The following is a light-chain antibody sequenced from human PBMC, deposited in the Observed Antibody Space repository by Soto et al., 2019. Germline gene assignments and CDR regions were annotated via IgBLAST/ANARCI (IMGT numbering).Light chain of an antibody. Sequence: EIVLTQSPATLSLSPGERATLSCRASQSVSSYLAWYQQKPGQAPRLLIYDASNRATGIPARFSGSGSGTDFTLTISSLEPEDFAVYYCQRRSNWHPWTFGQGTKV. CDR1: QSVSSY. J-gene: IGKJ1*01. CDR2: DAS. CDR3: QRRSNWHPWT. V-gene: IGKV3-11*01.